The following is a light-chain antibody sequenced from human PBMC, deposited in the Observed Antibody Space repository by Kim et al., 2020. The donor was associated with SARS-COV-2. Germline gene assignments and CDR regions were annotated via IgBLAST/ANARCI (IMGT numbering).Light chain of an antibody. CDR2: ENN. CDR1: RPNIGNNY. Sequence: QKFTISGSGKRPNIGNNYVSWYQQSPRTAPKLLIYENNQRPSGIPDRFSGSKSGTSATLDITGLQTGDEADYYCATWDRSLSAVLFGVGTQLTVL. CDR3: ATWDRSLSAVL. V-gene: IGLV1-51*01. J-gene: IGLJ2*01.